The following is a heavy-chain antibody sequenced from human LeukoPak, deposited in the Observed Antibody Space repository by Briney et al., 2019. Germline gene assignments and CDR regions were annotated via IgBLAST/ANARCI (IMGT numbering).Heavy chain of an antibody. J-gene: IGHJ2*01. D-gene: IGHD6-19*01. CDR2: IYHSGST. Sequence: SETLSLTCTVSGYSISSGYYWGWIRQPPGKGLEWIGYIYHSGSTYYNPSLKSRVTISVDRSKNQFSLKLSSVTAADTAVYYCARGGGQWLVYWYFDLWGRGTLVTVSS. CDR1: GYSISSGYY. V-gene: IGHV4-38-2*02. CDR3: ARGGGQWLVYWYFDL.